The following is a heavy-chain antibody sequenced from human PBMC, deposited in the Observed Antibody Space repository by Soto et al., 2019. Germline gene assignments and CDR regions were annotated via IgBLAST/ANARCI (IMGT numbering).Heavy chain of an antibody. J-gene: IGHJ4*02. Sequence: ASVKVSCKASGYTFTKFHIHWVRQAPGQGLEWMGMIDPSGGVTRDAQRFQGRITMTSDTSTSSVDMEWRGPTSEDTAVYYCARDVLGHDNYETIGYYFDHWAPGTLVTVSS. V-gene: IGHV1-46*01. CDR1: GYTFTKFH. CDR3: ARDVLGHDNYETIGYYFDH. CDR2: IDPSGGVT. D-gene: IGHD3-16*01.